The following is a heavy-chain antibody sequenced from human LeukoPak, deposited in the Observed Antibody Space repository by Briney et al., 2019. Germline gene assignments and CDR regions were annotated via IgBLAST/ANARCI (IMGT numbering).Heavy chain of an antibody. Sequence: KASGTLSLTCTVSGGSISSFYWSWIRQPPGKGLEWIGHMHSSGTTNYNPSLKSRVTISVDTSKNQFSLRLTSVTAADTAVYWCAGVLRVEMVVNYWGQGTLVTVSS. CDR3: AGVLRVEMVVNY. CDR1: GGSISSFY. V-gene: IGHV4-59*12. CDR2: MHSSGTT. J-gene: IGHJ4*02. D-gene: IGHD3-22*01.